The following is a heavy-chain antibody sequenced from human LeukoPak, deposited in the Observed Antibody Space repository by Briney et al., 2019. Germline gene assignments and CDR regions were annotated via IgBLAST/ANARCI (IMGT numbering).Heavy chain of an antibody. D-gene: IGHD2-2*01. CDR2: VNHSGST. CDR1: DYSISNGYF. V-gene: IGHV4-38-2*02. CDR3: ARAAYCSSTNCYGFDY. Sequence: PSETLSLTCTVSDYSISNGYFWGWIRQPPGKGLEWVGEVNHSGSTYYNPSLKSRVTFSVDTSKKQFSLKLTSVTAADTAVYYCARAAYCSSTNCYGFDYWGQGTLVTVSS. J-gene: IGHJ4*02.